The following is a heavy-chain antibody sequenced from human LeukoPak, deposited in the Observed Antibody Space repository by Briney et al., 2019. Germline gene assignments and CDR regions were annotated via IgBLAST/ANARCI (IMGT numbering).Heavy chain of an antibody. CDR3: ARELVGSSQFDP. V-gene: IGHV4-4*07. D-gene: IGHD1-26*01. Sequence: PSEALSLTCTVSGGSISSYYWSWIRQPAGKGLEWIGRIYSSGSTNYNPSLKSRVTISTDTSKNHFSLKLSSVTAADTAVYYCARELVGSSQFDPWGQGILVTVSS. CDR2: IYSSGST. J-gene: IGHJ5*02. CDR1: GGSISSYY.